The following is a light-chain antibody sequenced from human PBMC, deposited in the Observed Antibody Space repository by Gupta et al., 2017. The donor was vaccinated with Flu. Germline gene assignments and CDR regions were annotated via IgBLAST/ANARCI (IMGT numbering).Light chain of an antibody. V-gene: IGLV3-21*02. CDR2: DNG. J-gene: IGLJ3*02. Sequence: SYVLTQPPSVSVAPGQTARITCGGDNIGRKSVHWYRQKPGQAPVVVVYDNGARPSGIPERLSGSNSGNTATLTISKVEAGDEADYYCQVWHISIYHLRVFGGGTKLTVL. CDR1: NIGRKS. CDR3: QVWHISIYHLRV.